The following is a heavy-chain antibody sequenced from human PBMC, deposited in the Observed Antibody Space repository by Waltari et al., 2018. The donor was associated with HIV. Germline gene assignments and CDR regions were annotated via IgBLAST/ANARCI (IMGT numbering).Heavy chain of an antibody. CDR1: GGSISSRNYY. CDR2: IYYSGST. Sequence: QLHLQQSGPGLVNPSETLSLSCTVSGGSISSRNYYWGWIRQPPGMGLGWIGSIYYSGSTDYKPSLKSRATVSVDTSRNQFSLKLYSVTAADTAVYYCTSGGVGSTEDFYYGMDVWGQGTTVTVSS. D-gene: IGHD3-16*01. V-gene: IGHV4-39*01. J-gene: IGHJ6*02. CDR3: TSGGVGSTEDFYYGMDV.